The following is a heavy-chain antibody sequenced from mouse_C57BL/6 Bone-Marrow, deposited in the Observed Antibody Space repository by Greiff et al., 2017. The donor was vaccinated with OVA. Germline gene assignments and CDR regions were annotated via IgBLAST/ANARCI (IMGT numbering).Heavy chain of an antibody. D-gene: IGHD1-1*01. J-gene: IGHJ4*01. CDR3: ARRDDYYGSSYDYYYAMDY. CDR2: IYPGDGDT. Sequence: VMLVESGPELVKPGASVKISCKASGYAFSSSWMNWVKQRPGKGLEWIGRIYPGDGDTNYNGKFKGKATLTADKSSSTAYMQLSSLTSEDSAVYFCARRDDYYGSSYDYYYAMDYWGQGTSVTVSS. CDR1: GYAFSSSW. V-gene: IGHV1-82*01.